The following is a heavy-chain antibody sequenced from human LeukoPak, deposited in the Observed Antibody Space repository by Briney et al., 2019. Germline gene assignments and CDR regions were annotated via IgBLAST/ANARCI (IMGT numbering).Heavy chain of an antibody. V-gene: IGHV3-15*01. J-gene: IGHJ5*02. Sequence: GGSLRLSCVACGLILSNVWMFWVPQAPGLGVEGVGRIKTKIDDGETDYAGPVKGRFTISRDDSRNTVYLQMNSLKIEDTAVYFCTSGGGVLRFDPWGQGTLVTVSS. CDR3: TSGGGVLRFDP. CDR1: GLILSNVW. CDR2: IKTKIDDGET. D-gene: IGHD3-16*01.